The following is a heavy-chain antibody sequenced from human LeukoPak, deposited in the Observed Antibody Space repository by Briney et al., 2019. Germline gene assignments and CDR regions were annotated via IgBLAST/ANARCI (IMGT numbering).Heavy chain of an antibody. CDR1: GFTFSSYE. CDR3: ARDPEYSSSLVGGFDY. D-gene: IGHD6-13*01. CDR2: ISSSGSTI. Sequence: GGSLRLSCAASGFTFSSYEMNWVRQAPGKGLEWVSYISSSGSTIYYADSVKGRFTISRDNSMNTLYLQMNSLRAEDTAVYYCARDPEYSSSLVGGFDYWGQGTLVTVSS. V-gene: IGHV3-48*03. J-gene: IGHJ4*02.